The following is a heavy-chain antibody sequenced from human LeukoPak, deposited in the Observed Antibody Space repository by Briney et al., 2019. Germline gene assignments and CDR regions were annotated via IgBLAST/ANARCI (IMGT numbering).Heavy chain of an antibody. CDR2: INSNAAAT. Sequence: PGGSLRLSCAASGFTFDDYGMSWVRQAPGKGLEWVSTINSNAAATRYADSVNDRFTISRDNAKNSLYVQMNSLRAEDTALYYCARIDGYNAFNTWGQGTMVTVSS. CDR3: ARIDGYNAFNT. CDR1: GFTFDDYG. J-gene: IGHJ3*02. D-gene: IGHD5-24*01. V-gene: IGHV3-20*04.